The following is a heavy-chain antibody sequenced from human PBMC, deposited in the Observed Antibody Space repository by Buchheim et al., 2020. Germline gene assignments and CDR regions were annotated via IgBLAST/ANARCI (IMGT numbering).Heavy chain of an antibody. J-gene: IGHJ5*02. CDR1: GGSISSSNW. V-gene: IGHV4-4*02. Sequence: QVQLQESGPGLVKPSGTLSLTCAVSGGSISSSNWWSWVRQPPGKGLEWIGEIYHSGSTNSNPSLKSRVTISVDKSKNQFSLKLSSVTAADTAVYYCARDSYRILYYGSGRSGGGWFDPWGQGTL. CDR2: IYHSGST. D-gene: IGHD3-10*01. CDR3: ARDSYRILYYGSGRSGGGWFDP.